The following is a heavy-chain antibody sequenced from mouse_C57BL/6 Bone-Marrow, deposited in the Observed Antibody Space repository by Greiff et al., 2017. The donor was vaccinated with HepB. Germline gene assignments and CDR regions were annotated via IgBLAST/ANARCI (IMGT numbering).Heavy chain of an antibody. V-gene: IGHV14-4*01. CDR1: GFNIRDDY. J-gene: IGHJ1*03. CDR2: IDPENGDT. CDR3: TTGSSYWYFDV. Sequence: VQLKESGAELVRPGASVKLSCTASGFNIRDDYMHWVKQRPEQGLEWIGWIDPENGDTEYASKFQGKATITADTSSNTAYLQLSSLTSEDTAVYYCTTGSSYWYFDVWGTGTTVTVSS. D-gene: IGHD1-1*01.